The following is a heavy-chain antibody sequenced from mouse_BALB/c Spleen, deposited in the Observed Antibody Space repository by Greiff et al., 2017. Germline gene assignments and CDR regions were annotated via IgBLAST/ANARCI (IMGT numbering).Heavy chain of an antibody. J-gene: IGHJ3*01. Sequence: QVQLKQSGAELVRPGASVTLSCKASGYTFTDYEMHWVKQTPVHGLEWIGAIDPETGGTAYNQKFKGKATLTADKSSSTAYMELRSLTSEDSAVYYCTPYGNTWFAYWGQGTLVTVSA. CDR1: GYTFTDYE. CDR3: TPYGNTWFAY. D-gene: IGHD2-1*01. CDR2: IDPETGGT. V-gene: IGHV1-15*01.